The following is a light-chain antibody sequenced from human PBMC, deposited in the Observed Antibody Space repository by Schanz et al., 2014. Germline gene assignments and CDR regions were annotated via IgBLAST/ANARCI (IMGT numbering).Light chain of an antibody. Sequence: QSALTQPASVSGSPGESITISCTGTSSDVGNYNLVSWYQQDAGKAPKLIIYEVSKRPSGVPDRFSGSKSGNTASLTVSGLQAEDEADYYCSSYAGSNTLVFGGGTKVTVL. J-gene: IGLJ2*01. CDR1: SSDVGNYNL. V-gene: IGLV2-14*02. CDR2: EVS. CDR3: SSYAGSNTLV.